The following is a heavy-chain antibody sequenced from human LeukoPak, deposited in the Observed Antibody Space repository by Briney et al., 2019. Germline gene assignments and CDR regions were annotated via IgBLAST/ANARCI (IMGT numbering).Heavy chain of an antibody. D-gene: IGHD6-19*01. CDR3: AKDGQQWLVRGYFDY. CDR2: ISGSSAST. Sequence: GGSLRLSCAASGFTFSNYAMTWVRQGPGKGLEWVSAISGSSASTSYADSVKGRFTISRDNSKNTLYLQMNSLRAEDTAVYYCAKDGQQWLVRGYFDYWGQGTLVTVSS. CDR1: GFTFSNYA. V-gene: IGHV3-23*01. J-gene: IGHJ4*02.